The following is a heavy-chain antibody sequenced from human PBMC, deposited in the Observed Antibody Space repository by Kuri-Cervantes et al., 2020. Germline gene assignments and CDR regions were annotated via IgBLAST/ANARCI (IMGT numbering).Heavy chain of an antibody. CDR3: ARDPPGIGAFDI. V-gene: IGHV1-18*01. J-gene: IGHJ3*02. CDR2: ISAYNGNT. CDR1: GYTFTSYD. Sequence: ASVKVSCKASGYTFTSYDINWVRQATGQGLEWMGWISAYNGNTNYAQKLQGRVTMTTDTSTSTAYMELRSLRSDDTAVYYCARDPPGIGAFDIWGQGTMVTVSS.